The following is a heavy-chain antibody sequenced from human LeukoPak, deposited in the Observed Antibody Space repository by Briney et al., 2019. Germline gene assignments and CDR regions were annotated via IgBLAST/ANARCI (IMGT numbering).Heavy chain of an antibody. CDR1: GGSISSYY. CDR2: IYYSGST. Sequence: SETLSLTCTVSGGSISSYYWSWIRQPPGKGPEWIGYIYYSGSTNYNPSLKSRVTISVDTSKNQFSLKLSSVTDADTTVYYCATARFVDAAIETRLYYYFHYYMDVWGKGTTDTVSS. J-gene: IGHJ6*03. D-gene: IGHD5-18*01. V-gene: IGHV4-59*01. CDR3: ATARFVDAAIETRLYYYFHYYMDV.